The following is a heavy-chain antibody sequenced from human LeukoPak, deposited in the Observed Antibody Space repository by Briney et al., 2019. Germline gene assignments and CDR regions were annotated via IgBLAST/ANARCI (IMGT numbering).Heavy chain of an antibody. J-gene: IGHJ4*02. CDR1: GFTFSSHA. V-gene: IGHV3-23*01. CDR3: AKEGSGWHYFDN. Sequence: GGSLRLSCAPSGFTFSSHAMSWVRQAPGEGLEWVSGICGSGGSTYYADSVKGRFTISRDNSKNTLYLQMSSLRAEDTAVYYCAKEGSGWHYFDNWGQGTLVTVSS. D-gene: IGHD6-19*01. CDR2: ICGSGGST.